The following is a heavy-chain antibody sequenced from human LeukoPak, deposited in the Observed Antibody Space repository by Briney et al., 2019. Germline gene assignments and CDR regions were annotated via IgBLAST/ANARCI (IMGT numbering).Heavy chain of an antibody. CDR3: ARHYSDSGDFDY. CDR1: GYSFTSYW. J-gene: IGHJ4*02. V-gene: IGHV5-10-1*01. D-gene: IGHD4-11*01. Sequence: GEPLKISCKGSGYSFTSYWISWVRQMPGKGLEWMGRIDPSDSYTNYSPSFQGHVTISADKSISTAYLQWSSLKASDTAMYYCARHYSDSGDFDYWGQGTLVTVSS. CDR2: IDPSDSYT.